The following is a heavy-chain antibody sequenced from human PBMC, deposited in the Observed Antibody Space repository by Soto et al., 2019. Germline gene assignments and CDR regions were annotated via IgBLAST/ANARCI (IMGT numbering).Heavy chain of an antibody. Sequence: GESRKIACKGSGYSFTSYWIGWVRQMPGKGLEWMGIIYPGDSDTRCSPSFQGQVTISADKSISTAYLQWSSLKASDTAMYYCARLKGSSSGFVTAIHDYWGQGTLVTVSS. CDR1: GYSFTSYW. J-gene: IGHJ4*02. D-gene: IGHD2-21*02. CDR3: ARLKGSSSGFVTAIHDY. CDR2: IYPGDSDT. V-gene: IGHV5-51*01.